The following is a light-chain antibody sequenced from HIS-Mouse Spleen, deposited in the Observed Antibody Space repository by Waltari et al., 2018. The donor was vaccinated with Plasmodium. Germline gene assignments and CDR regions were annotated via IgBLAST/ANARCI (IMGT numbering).Light chain of an antibody. Sequence: EIVLTQSPATLSLSPGERATLSCRASPSDSSYLAWYQQKPGQAPRLLIYDASNRATGIPARFSGSGSGTDFTLTISSLEPEDFAVYYCQQRSNWPRVLTFGGGTKVEIK. CDR1: PSDSSY. CDR2: DAS. V-gene: IGKV3-11*01. CDR3: QQRSNWPRVLT. J-gene: IGKJ4*01.